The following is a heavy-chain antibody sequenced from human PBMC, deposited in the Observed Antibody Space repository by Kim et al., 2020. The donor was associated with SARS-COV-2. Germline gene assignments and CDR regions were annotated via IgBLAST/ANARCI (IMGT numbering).Heavy chain of an antibody. J-gene: IGHJ6*02. V-gene: IGHV3-21*01. CDR2: ISSSSSYI. CDR3: ARDPNVWFGELLPYPHYYGMDV. D-gene: IGHD3-10*01. Sequence: GGSLRLSCAASGFTFSSYSMNWVRQAPGKGLEWVSSISSSSSYIYYADSVKGRFTISRDNAKNSLYLQMNSLRAEDTAVYYCARDPNVWFGELLPYPHYYGMDVWGQGTTVTVSS. CDR1: GFTFSSYS.